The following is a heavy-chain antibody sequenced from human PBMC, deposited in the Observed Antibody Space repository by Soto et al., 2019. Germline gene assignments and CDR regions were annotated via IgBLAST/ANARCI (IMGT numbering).Heavy chain of an antibody. CDR2: ISTYNGNT. CDR1: GYTFSSYG. CDR3: AACTGRGCHRGRDWFDP. D-gene: IGHD2-8*02. J-gene: IGHJ5*02. V-gene: IGHV1-18*04. Sequence: ASVKVSCKASGYTFSSYGITWVRQAPGQGLEWMGWISTYNGNTNYAQKVQGRVTMTIDTSTSTAYMELRSLRSDDTAMYYCAACTGRGCHRGRDWFDPWGQGTLVTVSS.